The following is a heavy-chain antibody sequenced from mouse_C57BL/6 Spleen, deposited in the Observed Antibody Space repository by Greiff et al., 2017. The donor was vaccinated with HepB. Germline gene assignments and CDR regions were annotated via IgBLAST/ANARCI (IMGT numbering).Heavy chain of an antibody. J-gene: IGHJ4*01. CDR3: ARGYDGYYPYYYAMDY. D-gene: IGHD2-3*01. Sequence: VQLQQSGPELVKPGASVKISCKASGYAFSSSWMNWVKQRPGKGLEWIGRIYPGDGDTNYNGKFKGKATLTADKSSSTAYMQLSSLTSEDSAVYFCARGYDGYYPYYYAMDYWGQGTSVTVSS. CDR2: IYPGDGDT. V-gene: IGHV1-82*01. CDR1: GYAFSSSW.